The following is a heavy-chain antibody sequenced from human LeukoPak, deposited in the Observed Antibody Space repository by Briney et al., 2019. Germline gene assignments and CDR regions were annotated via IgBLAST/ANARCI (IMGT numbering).Heavy chain of an antibody. D-gene: IGHD2-2*01. Sequence: SETLSLTCAVYGVSFSGYYWSWIRQPPGKGLEWIGEINHSVSTNYNPSLKSRVTISVDTSKNQFSLKLSSVTAADTAVYYCAREGCSSTSCYRLGYWGQGTLVTVSS. CDR2: INHSVST. J-gene: IGHJ4*02. CDR1: GVSFSGYY. CDR3: AREGCSSTSCYRLGY. V-gene: IGHV4-34*01.